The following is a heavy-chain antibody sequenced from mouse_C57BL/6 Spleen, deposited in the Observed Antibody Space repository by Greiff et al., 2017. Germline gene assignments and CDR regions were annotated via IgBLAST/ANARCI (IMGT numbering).Heavy chain of an antibody. CDR3: AMFGLYYKDWMDY. J-gene: IGHJ4*01. Sequence: QVQLQQPGAELVKPGASVKVSCKASGYTFTSHWMHWVKQRPGQGLEWIGRIHPSDSDTNYNQKFKGKATVTVDKSSSTAYMQLSSLTSEDSAVYYCAMFGLYYKDWMDYWGQGTSVTVSS. CDR1: GYTFTSHW. D-gene: IGHD2-1*01. V-gene: IGHV1-74*01. CDR2: IHPSDSDT.